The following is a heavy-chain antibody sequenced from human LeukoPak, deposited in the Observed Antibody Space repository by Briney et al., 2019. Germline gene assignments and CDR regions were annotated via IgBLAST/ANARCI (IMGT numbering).Heavy chain of an antibody. CDR1: AGSINSDDYY. D-gene: IGHD3-22*01. J-gene: IGHJ3*02. CDR2: IYSPGTN. V-gene: IGHV4-61*02. Sequence: PSETLSLTCTVSAGSINSDDYYWSWIRQPAGKGLEWIGRIYSPGTNYNYNPSLKSRVTISIDTSKNQFSLKLTSVTAGDTAVYYCARGIGTSYESSRDAFDIWGQGIMVTVSS. CDR3: ARGIGTSYESSRDAFDI.